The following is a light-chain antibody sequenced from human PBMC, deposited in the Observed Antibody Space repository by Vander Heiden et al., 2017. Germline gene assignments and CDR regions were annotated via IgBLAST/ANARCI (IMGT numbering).Light chain of an antibody. J-gene: IGLJ2*01. Sequence: QSALTQPASVSGSPGQSITISCTGTSSDVGDYKYVSWYQQHPGKAPKLMIYEVSNRPSGVSNRFSGSKSGNTASLTISGLQAEDEADYYCTSYTHSHTPYVVFGGGTKLTVL. CDR1: SSDVGDYKY. V-gene: IGLV2-14*01. CDR2: EVS. CDR3: TSYTHSHTPYVV.